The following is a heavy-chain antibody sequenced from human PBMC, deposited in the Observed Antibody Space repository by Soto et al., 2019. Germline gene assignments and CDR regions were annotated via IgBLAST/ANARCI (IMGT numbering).Heavy chain of an antibody. J-gene: IGHJ4*02. Sequence: QVQLVESGGGLVKPGGSLRLSCAASGFTFSDYYMSWIRQAPGKGLEWVSYISSSGSTIYYADSVKGRFTISRDNAKNSLDRQMNSLRAEDTAVYYCAGKGYSSSWYTWMFDYWGQGTLVTVSS. D-gene: IGHD6-13*01. CDR2: ISSSGSTI. V-gene: IGHV3-11*01. CDR1: GFTFSDYY. CDR3: AGKGYSSSWYTWMFDY.